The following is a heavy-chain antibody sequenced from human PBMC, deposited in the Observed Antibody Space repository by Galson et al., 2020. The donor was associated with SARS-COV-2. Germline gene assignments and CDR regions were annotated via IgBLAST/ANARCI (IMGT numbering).Heavy chain of an antibody. D-gene: IGHD6-13*01. V-gene: IGHV4-59*02. CDR1: GGPASGYY. CDR3: ARASSVAAPGRYFQH. J-gene: IGHJ1*01. CDR2: IFYRGST. Sequence: ETSETLSLTCTVPGGPASGYYWSWIRQPPGKGLEWIGYIFYRGSTNYNPSLKIRVTISVDTSKNQFSLKLSSVTAADTAVYYCARASSVAAPGRYFQHWGQGTLVSVSS.